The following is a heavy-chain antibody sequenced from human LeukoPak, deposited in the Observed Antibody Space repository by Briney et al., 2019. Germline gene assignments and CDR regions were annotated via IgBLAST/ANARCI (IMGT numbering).Heavy chain of an antibody. CDR2: IYYSGST. J-gene: IGHJ2*01. D-gene: IGHD5-12*01. V-gene: IGHV4-39*07. Sequence: PSETLSLTCTVSGGSISSSSYYWGWIRQPPGKGLEWIGSIYYSGSTYYNPSLKSRVTISVDTSKNQFSLKLSSVTAADTAVYYCAREVATITGYWYFDLWGRGTLVTVSS. CDR3: AREVATITGYWYFDL. CDR1: GGSISSSSYY.